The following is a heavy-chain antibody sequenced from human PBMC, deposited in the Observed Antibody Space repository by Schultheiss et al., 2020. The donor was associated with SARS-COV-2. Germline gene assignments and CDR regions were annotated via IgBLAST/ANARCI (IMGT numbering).Heavy chain of an antibody. J-gene: IGHJ6*02. V-gene: IGHV3-7*03. CDR1: GFTFSNYI. CDR3: ARGYYGMGV. CDR2: IKLDGSER. Sequence: GGSLRLSCAASGFTFSNYIMHWVRQAPGKGLEWVANIKLDGSERYYVDSVKGRFTISRDNAKNSLCLQMNSLRAEDTAVYYCARGYYGMGVWGQGTTVTVSS.